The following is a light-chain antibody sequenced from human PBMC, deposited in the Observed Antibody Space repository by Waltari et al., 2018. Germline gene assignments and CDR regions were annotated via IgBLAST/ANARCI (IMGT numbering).Light chain of an antibody. CDR3: SSYTSSTTTVV. J-gene: IGLJ2*01. CDR1: TSAVGTYNY. V-gene: IGLV2-14*03. CDR2: HVT. Sequence: QSALTKPASVSGSPGQSITISCTGTTSAVGTYNYVSWDHKRPGKAPQLVIYHVTKRPSGFSNTFAGSKPGNTASLTISGLQAEDEADYYCSSYTSSTTTVVFGGGTKVTVL.